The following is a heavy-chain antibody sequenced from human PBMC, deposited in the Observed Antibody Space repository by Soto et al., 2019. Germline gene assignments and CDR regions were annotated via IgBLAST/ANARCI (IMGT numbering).Heavy chain of an antibody. V-gene: IGHV1-18*01. D-gene: IGHD2-8*01. Sequence: ASVKVSCKASGYTFTSYGISWVRQAPGQGFEWMGWISAYNGNTNYAQKLQGRVTMTTDTSTSTAYMELRSLRSDDTAVYYCARSASCNGVRYATGFDPWGQGTLVTVSS. CDR3: ARSASCNGVRYATGFDP. J-gene: IGHJ5*02. CDR1: GYTFTSYG. CDR2: ISAYNGNT.